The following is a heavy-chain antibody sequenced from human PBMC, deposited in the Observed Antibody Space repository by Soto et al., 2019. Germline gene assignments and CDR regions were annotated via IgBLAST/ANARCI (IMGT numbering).Heavy chain of an antibody. V-gene: IGHV4-39*01. D-gene: IGHD6-19*01. J-gene: IGHJ2*01. CDR3: SRRRRGWYGGYDDWCFYL. CDR1: GGSISSSSYY. CDR2: IYYSGST. Sequence: QLQLQESGPGLVKPSETLSLTCTVSGGSISSSSYYWGWIRQPPGKGLEWIGSIYYSGSTYYNPSLKSRLATSVDTSTIQFSLMLSSVVAADTAVYYCSRRRRGWYGGYDDWCFYLWGRGAPVALSS.